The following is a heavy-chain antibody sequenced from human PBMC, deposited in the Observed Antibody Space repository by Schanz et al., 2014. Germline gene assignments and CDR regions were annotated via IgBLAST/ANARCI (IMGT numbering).Heavy chain of an antibody. Sequence: VQLVESGGGLVQPGGSLRLSCAASGITLSGYGLHWVRQAPGKGLEWVGFISFDGRNTGYAHSVKGRFTISRDNSMNTVYLQMNSLRSDDAAVYYCARAQGVIRLYYGVDVWGQGTTVTVSS. CDR3: ARAQGVIRLYYGVDV. CDR2: ISFDGRNT. CDR1: GITLSGYG. J-gene: IGHJ6*02. D-gene: IGHD3-10*01. V-gene: IGHV3-30*03.